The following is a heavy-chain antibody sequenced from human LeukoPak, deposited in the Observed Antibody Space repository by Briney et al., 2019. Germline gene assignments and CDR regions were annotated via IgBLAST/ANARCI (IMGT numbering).Heavy chain of an antibody. CDR2: ISYDGSNK. D-gene: IGHD4-17*01. V-gene: IGHV3-30-3*01. CDR1: GFTFSSYA. J-gene: IGHJ4*02. CDR3: ARDKNGDYRD. Sequence: GGSRRLSCAASGFTFSSYAMHWFGQAPGKGLGWVAVISYDGSNKYYADSVKGRFTISRDNSKNTLYLQMNSLRAEDTAVYYCARDKNGDYRDWGQGTLVTVSS.